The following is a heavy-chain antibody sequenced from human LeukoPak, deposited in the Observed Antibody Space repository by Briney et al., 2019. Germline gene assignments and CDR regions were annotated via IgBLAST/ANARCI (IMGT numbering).Heavy chain of an antibody. CDR1: GFTFSSYA. CDR2: ISGSGGST. Sequence: GGSLRLSCAASGFTFSSYAMSWVRQAPGKGLEWVSAISGSGGSTYYADSVQGRFTISRDTSKNTLYLQMNSLRAEDTAVYYCAKDRGMIVVASFDYWGQGTLVTVSS. J-gene: IGHJ4*02. V-gene: IGHV3-23*01. CDR3: AKDRGMIVVASFDY. D-gene: IGHD3-22*01.